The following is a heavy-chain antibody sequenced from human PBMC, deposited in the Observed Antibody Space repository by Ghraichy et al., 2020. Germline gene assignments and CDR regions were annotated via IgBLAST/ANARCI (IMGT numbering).Heavy chain of an antibody. CDR3: ARDGGGNSGGAFDI. Sequence: SETLSLTCTVSGGSISSYYWSWIRQPPGKGLEWIGYIYYSGSTNYNPSLKSRVTISVDTSKNQFSLKLSSLTAADTAVYYCARDGGGNSGGAFDIWGQGTMVTVSS. V-gene: IGHV4-59*01. CDR1: GGSISSYY. J-gene: IGHJ3*02. D-gene: IGHD4-23*01. CDR2: IYYSGST.